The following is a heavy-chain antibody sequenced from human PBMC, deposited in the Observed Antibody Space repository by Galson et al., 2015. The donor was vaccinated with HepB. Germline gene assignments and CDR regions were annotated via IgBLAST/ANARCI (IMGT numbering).Heavy chain of an antibody. J-gene: IGHJ6*02. CDR2: MSPDGSAR. V-gene: IGHV3-7*03. Sequence: SLRLSCAASGYDFWRHWMSWVRQAPGKGLEWVANMSPDGSARNYVDSVKGRFTISRDNGKNSLYLQMNTLRVDDTAVYYCAREPGADVWGQGTTVIVSS. CDR1: GYDFWRHW. D-gene: IGHD6-13*01. CDR3: AREPGADV.